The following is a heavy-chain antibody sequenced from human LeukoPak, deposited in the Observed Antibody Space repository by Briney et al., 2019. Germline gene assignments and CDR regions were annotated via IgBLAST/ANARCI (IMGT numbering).Heavy chain of an antibody. D-gene: IGHD6-13*01. J-gene: IGHJ5*02. Sequence: GGSLRLSCGASGFTFSSYAMSWVRQAPGKGLEWVSAISGSGGSTYYADSVKGRFTISRDNSKNTLYLQMNSLRAEDTAVYYCAKDRSSSWVYNWFDPWGQGTLVTVSS. CDR3: AKDRSSSWVYNWFDP. V-gene: IGHV3-23*01. CDR1: GFTFSSYA. CDR2: ISGSGGST.